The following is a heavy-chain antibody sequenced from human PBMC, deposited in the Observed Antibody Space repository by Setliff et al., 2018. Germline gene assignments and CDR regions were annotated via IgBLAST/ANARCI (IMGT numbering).Heavy chain of an antibody. J-gene: IGHJ6*03. CDR3: ARDATRFKMYRGIKIRFYHIDV. V-gene: IGHV3-66*01. Sequence: GGSLRLSCAASGFTVTDNYMSWVRQAPGKGLGWVSIIYSGGSTYYGDSVKGRFTISRDKSKNTVFLQMNSLRAEDTAVYYCARDATRFKMYRGIKIRFYHIDVWGKGTTVTVSS. D-gene: IGHD3-10*01. CDR2: IYSGGST. CDR1: GFTVTDNY.